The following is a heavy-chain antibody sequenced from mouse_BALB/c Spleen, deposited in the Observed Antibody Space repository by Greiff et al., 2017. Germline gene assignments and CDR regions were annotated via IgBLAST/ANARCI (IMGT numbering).Heavy chain of an antibody. D-gene: IGHD1-1*01. J-gene: IGHJ4*01. CDR1: GYTFTDYW. V-gene: IGHV1-69*01. CDR3: ARVLRGYYAMDY. Sequence: VQLQQSGAELVMPGASVKMSCKASGYTFTDYWMHWVKHRPGQGLEWIGAIDTSDSYTSYNQKFKGKATLTVDESSSTAYMQLSSLTSEDSAVYYCARVLRGYYAMDYWGQGTSVTVSS. CDR2: IDTSDSYT.